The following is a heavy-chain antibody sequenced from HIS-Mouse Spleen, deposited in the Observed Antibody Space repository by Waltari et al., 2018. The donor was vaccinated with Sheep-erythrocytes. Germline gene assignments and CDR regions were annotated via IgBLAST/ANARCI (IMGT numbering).Heavy chain of an antibody. CDR2: IYYSGST. Sequence: QLQLQESGSGLVKPSETLSLTCTVSGGSISSSSYYWGWIRQPPGKGLEWIGSIYYSGSTYYNPSLKSRVTISVDTSKNQFSLKLSSVTAADTAVYYCARLYYYDSSGYYFDYWGQGTLVTVSS. V-gene: IGHV4-39*01. J-gene: IGHJ4*02. CDR3: ARLYYYDSSGYYFDY. D-gene: IGHD3-22*01. CDR1: GGSISSSSYY.